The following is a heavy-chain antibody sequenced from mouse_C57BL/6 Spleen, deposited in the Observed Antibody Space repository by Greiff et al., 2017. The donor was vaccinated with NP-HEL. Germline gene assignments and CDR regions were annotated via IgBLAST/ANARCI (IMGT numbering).Heavy chain of an antibody. CDR1: GYTFTSYW. CDR3: AREGIITTVVADDY. D-gene: IGHD1-1*01. Sequence: VQLQQPGAELVKPGASVKLSCKASGYTFTSYWMHWVKQRPGQGLEWIGMIHPNSGSTNYNEKFKSKATLTVDKSSSTAYMQLSSLTSEDSAVYYCAREGIITTVVADDYWGQGTTLTVSS. J-gene: IGHJ2*01. CDR2: IHPNSGST. V-gene: IGHV1-64*01.